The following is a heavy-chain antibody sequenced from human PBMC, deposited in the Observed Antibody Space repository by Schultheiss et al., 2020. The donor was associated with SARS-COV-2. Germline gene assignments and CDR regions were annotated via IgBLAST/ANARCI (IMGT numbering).Heavy chain of an antibody. D-gene: IGHD4-11*01. J-gene: IGHJ1*01. CDR2: ISSSSSTI. CDR1: GFTFSSYS. CDR3: ARNSNYDAEYFQH. Sequence: GGSLRLSCAASGFTFSSYSMNWVRQAPGKGLEWVSYISSSSSTIYYADSVKGRFTISRDNAKNSLYLQMNSLRAEDTAVYYCARNSNYDAEYFQHWGQGTLVTVSS. V-gene: IGHV3-48*01.